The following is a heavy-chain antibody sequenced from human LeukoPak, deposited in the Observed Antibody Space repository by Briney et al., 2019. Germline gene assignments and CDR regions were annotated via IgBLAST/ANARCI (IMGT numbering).Heavy chain of an antibody. D-gene: IGHD3-22*01. Sequence: GGSLRLSCAASGFTFSSYWMRWVRQAPGKGLEWVANIKQDGSEKYYVDSVKGRFTISRDNAKNSLYLQMNSLRAEDTAVYYCARDYYYDDSGQPVRLDYWGQGTLVTDSS. CDR2: IKQDGSEK. V-gene: IGHV3-7*01. CDR1: GFTFSSYW. CDR3: ARDYYYDDSGQPVRLDY. J-gene: IGHJ4*02.